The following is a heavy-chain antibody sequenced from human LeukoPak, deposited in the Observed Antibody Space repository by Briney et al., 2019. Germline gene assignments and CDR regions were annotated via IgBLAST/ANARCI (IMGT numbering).Heavy chain of an antibody. Sequence: TGGSLRLSCAASGFTFSSYWMSWVRQAPGKGLEWVANIKQDGSEIYYVDYVKGRFTISRDNAKKSLYLQMNSLRAEDTAVYYCARVGVVVQYYFKQHYMDVWGKGTTVTVSS. CDR3: ARVGVVVQYYFKQHYMDV. V-gene: IGHV3-7*04. CDR2: IKQDGSEI. CDR1: GFTFSSYW. J-gene: IGHJ6*03. D-gene: IGHD2-15*01.